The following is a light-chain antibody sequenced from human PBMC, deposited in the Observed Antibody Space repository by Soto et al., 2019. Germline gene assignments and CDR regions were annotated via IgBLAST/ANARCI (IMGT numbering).Light chain of an antibody. CDR3: AAWDDSLSGSV. CDR1: SSNIGSNY. CDR2: RNN. J-gene: IGLJ2*01. Sequence: QSVLTQPPSASGTPGPRVTLSCSGSSSNIGSNYVYWYQQLPGTAPKLLIYRNNQRPSGVPDRFSGSKSGTSASLAISGLRSEDEADYYCAAWDDSLSGSVFGGGTKLTVL. V-gene: IGLV1-47*01.